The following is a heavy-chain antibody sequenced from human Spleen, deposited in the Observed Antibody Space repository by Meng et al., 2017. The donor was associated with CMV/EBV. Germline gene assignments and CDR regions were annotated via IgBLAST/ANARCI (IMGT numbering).Heavy chain of an antibody. CDR1: GFTFSSYA. V-gene: IGHV3-23*01. CDR3: ARITALSIGSDDY. CDR2: ISGSGGST. D-gene: IGHD2/OR15-2a*01. Sequence: GESLKISCAASGFTFSSYAMSWVRQAPGKGLEWVSAISGSGGSTYYADSVKGRFTISRDNAKNSLYLQMNSLRAEDTAVYYCARITALSIGSDDYWGQGTLVTVSS. J-gene: IGHJ4*02.